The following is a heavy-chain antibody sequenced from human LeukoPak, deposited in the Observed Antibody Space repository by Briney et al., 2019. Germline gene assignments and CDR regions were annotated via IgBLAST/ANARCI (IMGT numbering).Heavy chain of an antibody. J-gene: IGHJ4*02. CDR1: GGTFSIYT. V-gene: IGHV1-69*02. D-gene: IGHD5-24*01. Sequence: ASVKVSFKASGGTFSIYTVSWVRQAPGQGLEWMGRIIPILGIANYAQKFQGRVTITADKSTSTAYMELSSLRSEDTAVYYCARGDGYNPNYWGQGTLVTVSS. CDR3: ARGDGYNPNY. CDR2: IIPILGIA.